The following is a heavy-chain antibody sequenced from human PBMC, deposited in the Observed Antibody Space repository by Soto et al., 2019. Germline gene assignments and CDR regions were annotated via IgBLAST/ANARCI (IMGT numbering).Heavy chain of an antibody. CDR2: IYYSGST. CDR1: GGSISSYY. CDR3: ARDGRFLEGLRY. Sequence: QVQLQESGPGLVKPSETLSLTCTVSGGSISSYYWSWIRQPPGKGLEWIGYIYYSGSTNYNPSLKSRVTISVDTSKNQFSLKLSSVTAADTAVYYCARDGRFLEGLRYWGQGTLVTVSS. D-gene: IGHD3-3*01. V-gene: IGHV4-59*01. J-gene: IGHJ4*02.